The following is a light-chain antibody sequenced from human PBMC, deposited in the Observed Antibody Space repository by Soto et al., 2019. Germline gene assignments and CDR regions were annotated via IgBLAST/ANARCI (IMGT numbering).Light chain of an antibody. CDR3: QREGT. J-gene: IGKJ1*01. V-gene: IGKV3-20*01. CDR1: QSVSSSY. CDR2: GAS. Sequence: IVLTQSPGTLSLSPGERATLSCRASQSVSSSYLAWYQQKPGQAPRLLIYGASSRATGIPDRFSGSGSGTDFTLTISRLEPDDFAVYYCQREGTFGQGTKVEIK.